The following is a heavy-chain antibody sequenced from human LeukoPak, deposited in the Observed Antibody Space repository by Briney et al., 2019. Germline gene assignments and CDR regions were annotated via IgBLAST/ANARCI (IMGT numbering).Heavy chain of an antibody. CDR1: GYTFTGYY. J-gene: IGHJ4*02. V-gene: IGHV1-69*05. CDR3: ARELGSTGSSVY. Sequence: ASVKVSCKASGYTFTGYYMHWVRQAPGQGLEWMGRIVPVSGTTQYAQNFQGRVTITTDESASTAYMELNSLRPEDTAVYYCARELGSTGSSVYWGQGTLVTVSS. CDR2: IVPVSGTT. D-gene: IGHD1-1*01.